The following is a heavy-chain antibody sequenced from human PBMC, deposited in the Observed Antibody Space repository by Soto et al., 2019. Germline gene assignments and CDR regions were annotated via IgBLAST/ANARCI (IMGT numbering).Heavy chain of an antibody. D-gene: IGHD2-15*01. J-gene: IGHJ3*02. CDR1: GFIFSNYE. CDR2: ISENSGTI. V-gene: IGHV3-48*03. Sequence: RGSLRLSCAASGFIFSNYEVDWVRQAPGKGLEWVSYISENSGTIYYADSVKGRFTIPRDNAKNSLYLQMNSLRAEDTAVYFCVREYCSGGTCSDAFDIWGPGTLVTVSS. CDR3: VREYCSGGTCSDAFDI.